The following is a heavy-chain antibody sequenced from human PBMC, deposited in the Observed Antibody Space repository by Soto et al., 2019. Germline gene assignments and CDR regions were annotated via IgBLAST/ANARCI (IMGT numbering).Heavy chain of an antibody. CDR1: GYTFTAYY. D-gene: IGHD5-18*01. CDR2: INPNSGDT. V-gene: IGHV1-2*04. Sequence: QVQLVQSGAEVKKLGASVKVSCKASGYTFTAYYIHWVRQAPGQGLEWVGWINPNSGDTNYAQRFQGWVTMTGDTSVSIAYMDLTRLRSDDTAVYYCARGGYTYGYGLDYWGQGTLVTVSS. J-gene: IGHJ4*02. CDR3: ARGGYTYGYGLDY.